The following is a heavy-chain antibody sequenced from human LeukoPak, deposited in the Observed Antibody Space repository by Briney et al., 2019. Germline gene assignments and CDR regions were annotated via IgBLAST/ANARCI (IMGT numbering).Heavy chain of an antibody. CDR1: GFTFSSYG. Sequence: GGSLRLSCAASGFTFSSYGMHWVRQAPGKGLEWVAVISYDGSNKYYADSVKGRFTISRDNSKNTLYLQMNSLRAEDTAVYYCAKARIAAADNRYYYYGMDVWGQGTTVTVSS. J-gene: IGHJ6*02. V-gene: IGHV3-30*18. D-gene: IGHD6-13*01. CDR3: AKARIAAADNRYYYYGMDV. CDR2: ISYDGSNK.